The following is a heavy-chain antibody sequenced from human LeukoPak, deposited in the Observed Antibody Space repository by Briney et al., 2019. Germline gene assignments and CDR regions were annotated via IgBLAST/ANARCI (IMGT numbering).Heavy chain of an antibody. V-gene: IGHV3-23*01. D-gene: IGHD2-15*01. J-gene: IGHJ4*02. CDR3: AKDRGRTWVQVAN. CDR2: ISGSGGST. Sequence: PGGSLRLSCIGTGFTFSSDAMGWVRQAPGKGLGWVSGISGSGGSTYYADSVKGRFTISRDNSKNTLYLQMNSLRVEDTAVYYCAKDRGRTWVQVANWGQGTLVTVSS. CDR1: GFTFSSDA.